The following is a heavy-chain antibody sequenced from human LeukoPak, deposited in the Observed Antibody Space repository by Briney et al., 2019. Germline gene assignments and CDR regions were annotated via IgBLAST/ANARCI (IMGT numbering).Heavy chain of an antibody. CDR2: IYYSGSA. D-gene: IGHD5-18*01. CDR1: GGSISSYY. Sequence: SETLSLTCTVSGGSISSYYWSWIRQPPGKGLEWIGYIYYSGSANYNPSLKSRVTISVDTSRNQFSLKLSSVTAADTAVYYCARDKGYNYGYDYWGQGTLVTVSS. J-gene: IGHJ4*02. CDR3: ARDKGYNYGYDY. V-gene: IGHV4-59*01.